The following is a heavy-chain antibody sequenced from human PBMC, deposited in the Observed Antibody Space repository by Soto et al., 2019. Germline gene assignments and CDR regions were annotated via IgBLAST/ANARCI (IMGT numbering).Heavy chain of an antibody. CDR3: ARVHIAARDY. V-gene: IGHV3-21*01. Sequence: EVQLVESGGGLVKPGGSLRLSCAVSGFTFSAYTMSWVRQPPGKGLEWVATISSISTYIKYADSVKGRFTISRDNARNSLYLQMDSLRVEDTAVYYCARVHIAARDYRGQGTLVTVSS. CDR1: GFTFSAYT. J-gene: IGHJ4*02. D-gene: IGHD6-6*01. CDR2: ISSISTYI.